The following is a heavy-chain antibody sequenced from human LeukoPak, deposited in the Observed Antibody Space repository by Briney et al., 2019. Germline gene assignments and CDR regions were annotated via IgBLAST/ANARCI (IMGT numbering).Heavy chain of an antibody. D-gene: IGHD3-22*01. CDR3: ARGRYYDSSGYSDAFDI. CDR1: GFIFSSYS. V-gene: IGHV3-48*04. CDR2: IRSSSSTI. J-gene: IGHJ3*02. Sequence: TGGSLRLSRAASGFIFSSYSMNWVRQAPGKGLEWVSYIRSSSSTIYYADSVKGRFTISRDNAKNSLYLQMNSLRAEDTAVYYCARGRYYDSSGYSDAFDIWGQGTMVTVSS.